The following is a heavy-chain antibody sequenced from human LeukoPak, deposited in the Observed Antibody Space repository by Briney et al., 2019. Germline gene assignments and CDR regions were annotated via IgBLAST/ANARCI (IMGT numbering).Heavy chain of an antibody. V-gene: IGHV4-39*07. CDR3: ARLYGSGRQYYFDY. CDR2: IYYSGST. Sequence: PSETLSLTCTVSGGSISSSSYYWGWIRQPPGKGLEWIGSIYYSGSTYYNPSLKSRVTISVDTSKNQFSLKLSSVTAADTAVYYCARLYGSGRQYYFDYWGQGTLVTVSS. CDR1: GGSISSSSYY. J-gene: IGHJ4*02. D-gene: IGHD3-10*01.